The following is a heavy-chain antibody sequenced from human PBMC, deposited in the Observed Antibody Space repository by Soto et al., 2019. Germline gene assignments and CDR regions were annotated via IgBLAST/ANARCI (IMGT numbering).Heavy chain of an antibody. J-gene: IGHJ4*02. CDR2: IYYSGST. V-gene: IGHV4-59*01. D-gene: IGHD2-15*01. CDR3: AGTGYCSGGSCYSFDY. CDR1: GGSISSYY. Sequence: SETLSLTWFVSGGSISSYYWSWIRQPPGKGLEWIGYIYYSGSTNYNPSLKSRVTISVDTSKNQFSPKLSSVTAADTAVYYCAGTGYCSGGSCYSFDYSGKVTLVTVSS.